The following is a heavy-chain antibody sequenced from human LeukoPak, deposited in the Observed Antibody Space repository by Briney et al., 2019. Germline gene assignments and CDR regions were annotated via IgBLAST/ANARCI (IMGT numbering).Heavy chain of an antibody. D-gene: IGHD6-19*01. CDR3: ASKGSGWYFGY. Sequence: ASVTVSFKACGYTFTSYYMHGVRQARGQGREWMGIINPSGGSTSYAQKFQGRVTMTRDTSTSTVYMELSSLRSEDTAVYYCASKGSGWYFGYWGQGTLVTVSP. V-gene: IGHV1-46*01. CDR2: INPSGGST. J-gene: IGHJ4*02. CDR1: GYTFTSYY.